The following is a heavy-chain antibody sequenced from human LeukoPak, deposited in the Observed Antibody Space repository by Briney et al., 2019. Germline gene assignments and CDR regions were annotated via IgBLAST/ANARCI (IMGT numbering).Heavy chain of an antibody. Sequence: GASVKVSCKTSGYTFTSYYMHWVRQAPGQGVEWMGIINPSGGRTSYAQKFQGRVTMNRDTSTSTVYMELSSLRSEDTAVYYCARSGREGSGSQSYYYYYMDVWGKGTTVTISS. CDR1: GYTFTSYY. J-gene: IGHJ6*03. CDR3: ARSGREGSGSQSYYYYYMDV. D-gene: IGHD3-10*01. V-gene: IGHV1-46*01. CDR2: INPSGGRT.